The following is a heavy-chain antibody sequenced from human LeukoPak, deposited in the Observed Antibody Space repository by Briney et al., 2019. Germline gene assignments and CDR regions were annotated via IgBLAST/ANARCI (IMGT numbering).Heavy chain of an antibody. D-gene: IGHD3-10*01. CDR1: GFTFSTYG. V-gene: IGHV3-30*18. J-gene: IGHJ4*02. CDR3: AKDRDGSGSYFDY. Sequence: GGSLRLSCAASGFTFSTYGMHWVRQAPGKGLEWVAVISYDGNNKYYADSVKGRFTISRDNSKSTLFLQMNSLRAEDAAMYYCAKDRDGSGSYFDYWGQGTLVTVSS. CDR2: ISYDGNNK.